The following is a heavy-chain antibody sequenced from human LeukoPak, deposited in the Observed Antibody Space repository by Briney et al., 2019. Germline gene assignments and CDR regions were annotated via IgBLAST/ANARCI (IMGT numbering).Heavy chain of an antibody. V-gene: IGHV1-69*05. CDR2: ILPIFGTA. D-gene: IGHD3-22*01. CDR1: GGTFSSYA. CDR3: VIPYYYDSSGYQSDY. Sequence: GASVKVSCKASGGTFSSYAISWVRQAPGQGLEWMGRILPIFGTANYAQKFQGRVTITTDESTSTAYMELSSLRSEDTAVYYCVIPYYYDSSGYQSDYWGQGTLVTVSS. J-gene: IGHJ4*02.